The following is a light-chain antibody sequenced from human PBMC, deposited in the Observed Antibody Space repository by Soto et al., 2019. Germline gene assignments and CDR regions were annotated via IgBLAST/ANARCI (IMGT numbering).Light chain of an antibody. V-gene: IGLV2-14*01. Sequence: QSALTQPASVSGSPGQSITISCTGTSSDVGGYNYVSWYQQHPGIAPKLLIYGVTNRPSGVFTRFSGSKSGNTASLTSSGLQAEDEADYHCSSYTSASTLLYLFGTGTKLTVL. CDR2: GVT. CDR3: SSYTSASTLLYL. CDR1: SSDVGGYNY. J-gene: IGLJ1*01.